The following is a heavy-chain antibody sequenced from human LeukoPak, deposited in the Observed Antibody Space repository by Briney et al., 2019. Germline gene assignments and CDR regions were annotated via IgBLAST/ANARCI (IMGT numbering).Heavy chain of an antibody. D-gene: IGHD3-16*01. CDR3: ARDGGIYYFDS. CDR2: ISYDGTKK. Sequence: GGSLRLSCAASGFSFSSYGMHWVRQAPGKGLEWVAIISYDGTKKSYTDFVKGRFTISRDNSKNTLDLQMNSLKTEDTAVYYCARDGGIYYFDSWGQGTLVTVSS. CDR1: GFSFSSYG. J-gene: IGHJ4*02. V-gene: IGHV3-30*19.